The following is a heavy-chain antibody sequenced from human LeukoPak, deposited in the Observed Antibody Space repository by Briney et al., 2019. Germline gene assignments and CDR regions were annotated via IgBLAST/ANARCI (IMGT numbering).Heavy chain of an antibody. CDR1: GGSFSGYC. V-gene: IGHV4-34*01. CDR3: ARGPALYCSSTSCYDLNFDY. J-gene: IGHJ4*02. D-gene: IGHD2-2*01. CDR2: INHSEST. Sequence: PSETLSLTCAVYGGSFSGYCWSWIRQPPGKGLKWIGEINHSESTNYNPSLKSRVTISVDTSKNQFSLKLSSVTAADTAVYYCARGPALYCSSTSCYDLNFDYWGQGTLVTVSS.